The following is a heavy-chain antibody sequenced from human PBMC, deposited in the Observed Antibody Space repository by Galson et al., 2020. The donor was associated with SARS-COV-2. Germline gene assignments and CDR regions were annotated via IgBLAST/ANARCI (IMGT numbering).Heavy chain of an antibody. Sequence: SETLSLTCAVYGGSFSGYYWSWIRQPPGKRLEWIGEINHSGSTDYNPSLKSRVTISVDTSKNQFSLNVSSVTAADTAVYYCARWAYNCFFYTGMDVWGQGTTVTVSS. CDR2: INHSGST. CDR1: GGSFSGYY. J-gene: IGHJ6*02. V-gene: IGHV4-34*01. D-gene: IGHD1-20*01. CDR3: ARWAYNCFFYTGMDV.